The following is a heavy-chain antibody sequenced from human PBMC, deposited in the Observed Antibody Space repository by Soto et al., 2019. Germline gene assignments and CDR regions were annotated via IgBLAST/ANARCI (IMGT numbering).Heavy chain of an antibody. V-gene: IGHV3-23*01. CDR2: ISASGDAT. D-gene: IGHD3-3*01. Sequence: LRLSCAASGFTFSDFGMSWVRQTPGKGLEWVSVISASGDATYYAASVKGRFTLSRDNSKNTLYLQMNSLTVADTAVYYCAKKVTIYAVDPADYWGQGTQGTV. J-gene: IGHJ4*02. CDR1: GFTFSDFG. CDR3: AKKVTIYAVDPADY.